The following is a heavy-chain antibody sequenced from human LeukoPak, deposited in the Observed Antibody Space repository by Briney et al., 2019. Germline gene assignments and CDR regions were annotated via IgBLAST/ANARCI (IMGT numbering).Heavy chain of an antibody. J-gene: IGHJ4*02. Sequence: GGSLRLSCAASAFTFSSYEMNWVRQAPGKGLEWVSYISSSGSTIYYADSVKGRFTISRDNSKNTLYLQMNSLRAEDTAVYYCAKGDLVDTAMVLIAVFDYWGQGTPVTVSS. CDR3: AKGDLVDTAMVLIAVFDY. CDR1: AFTFSSYE. D-gene: IGHD5-18*01. V-gene: IGHV3-48*03. CDR2: ISSSGSTI.